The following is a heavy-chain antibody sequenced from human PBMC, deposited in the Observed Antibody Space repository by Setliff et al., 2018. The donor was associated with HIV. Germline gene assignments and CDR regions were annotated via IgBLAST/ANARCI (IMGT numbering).Heavy chain of an antibody. D-gene: IGHD5-12*01. CDR3: ARKDRYSGPYYFDY. V-gene: IGHV4-39*01. CDR1: GGSISSSSYY. Sequence: SETLSLTCTVSGGSISSSSYYWGWIRQPPGKGLEWIGSFYYSGSTYYNPSLKCRVTISVDTSKNQFSLKLSSVTAADTAVYYCARKDRYSGPYYFDYWGQGTLGTVS. J-gene: IGHJ4*02. CDR2: FYYSGST.